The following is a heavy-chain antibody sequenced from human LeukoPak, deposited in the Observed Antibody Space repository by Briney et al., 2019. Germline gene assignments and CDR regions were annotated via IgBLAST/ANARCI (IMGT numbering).Heavy chain of an antibody. V-gene: IGHV3-23*01. CDR3: AKGPVLAPRLQFDY. J-gene: IGHJ4*02. CDR1: GFTFSSYA. D-gene: IGHD3-3*02. CDR2: ISGSGGST. Sequence: PGGSLRLSCAASGFTFSSYAMSWVRQAPGKGLEWVSAISGSGGSTYYADSVKGRFTISRDNSKNTLYLQVNSLRAEDTAVYYCAKGPVLAPRLQFDYWGQGTLVTVSS.